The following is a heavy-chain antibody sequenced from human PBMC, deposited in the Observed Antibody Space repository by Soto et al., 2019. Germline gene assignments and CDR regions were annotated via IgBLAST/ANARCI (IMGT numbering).Heavy chain of an antibody. CDR1: GGIFSNFA. V-gene: IGHV1-69*01. J-gene: IGHJ4*02. CDR3: ARVGLGAYHY. D-gene: IGHD6-19*01. CDR2: IIPTLGTP. Sequence: QVQLVQSGAEVKKPGSSVNVSCKASGGIFSNFAFNWMRQSPGQGLEWMGGIIPTLGTPHYAQKFLGRVTITADEATRTVYMEMSSLTVEDTAVYYCARVGLGAYHYWGPGTLVIVSS.